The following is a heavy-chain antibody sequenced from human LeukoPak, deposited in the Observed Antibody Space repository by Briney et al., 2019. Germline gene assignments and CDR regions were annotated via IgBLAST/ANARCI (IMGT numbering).Heavy chain of an antibody. J-gene: IGHJ5*02. V-gene: IGHV4-30-2*01. Sequence: PSETLSLTCTVSGGSISSSDYYWSWIRQPPGKGLEWIGYIYHSGSTYYNPSLKSRVTISVDRSKNQFSLKLSSVTAADTAVYYCAGSVEFPVGWFDPWGQGTLVTVSS. CDR3: AGSVEFPVGWFDP. CDR1: GGSISSSDYY. CDR2: IYHSGST. D-gene: IGHD3-10*01.